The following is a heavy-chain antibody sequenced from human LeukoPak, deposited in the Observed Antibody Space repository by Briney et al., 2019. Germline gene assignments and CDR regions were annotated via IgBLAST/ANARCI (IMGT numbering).Heavy chain of an antibody. V-gene: IGHV3-23*01. CDR1: GFTFSSYA. Sequence: GASLRLSCAASGFTFSSYAMSWVRQAPGKGLEWVSAISGSGGSTYYADSVKGQFTISRDNSKNTLYLQMNSLRAEDTAVYYCTSTSGWYPRFDYWGQGTLVTVSS. J-gene: IGHJ4*02. CDR3: TSTSGWYPRFDY. D-gene: IGHD6-19*01. CDR2: ISGSGGST.